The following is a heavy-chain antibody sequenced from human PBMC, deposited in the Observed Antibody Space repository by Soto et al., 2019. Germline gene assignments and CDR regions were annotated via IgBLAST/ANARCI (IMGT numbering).Heavy chain of an antibody. CDR2: ISGSGGST. CDR1: GFTFSSYA. CDR3: AKAAAAASYYYYYYMDV. V-gene: IGHV3-23*01. Sequence: VQLLESGGGLVQPGGSLRLSCAASGFTFSSYAMSWVRQAPGKGLEWVSAISGSGGSTYYADSVKGRFTISRDNSKNTLYLQMNSLRAEDTAVYYCAKAAAAASYYYYYYMDVWGKGTTVTVSS. D-gene: IGHD6-13*01. J-gene: IGHJ6*03.